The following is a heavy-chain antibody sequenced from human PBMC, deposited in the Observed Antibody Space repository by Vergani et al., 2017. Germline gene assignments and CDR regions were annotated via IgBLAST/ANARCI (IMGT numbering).Heavy chain of an antibody. CDR3: VYRKTGCGTTGCFYPFYYYYYMDL. J-gene: IGHJ6*03. Sequence: QITLKESGPTLVKPTQTLTLTCTFSGFSLNTRGVSVAWIRQPPGKALDWLALIYWNDDQHYSPSLNNRVTITKDTSKNQVVLTMTNMDYVDTGTYYCVYRKTGCGTTGCFYPFYYYYYMDLWGKGTTVTVSS. CDR2: IYWNDDQ. V-gene: IGHV2-5*04. D-gene: IGHD1-7*01. CDR1: GFSLNTRGVS.